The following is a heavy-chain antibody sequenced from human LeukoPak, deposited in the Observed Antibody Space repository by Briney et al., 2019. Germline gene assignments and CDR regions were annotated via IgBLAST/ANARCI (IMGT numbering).Heavy chain of an antibody. CDR1: GFTFSSYA. D-gene: IGHD6-19*01. Sequence: GGSLRLSCAASGFTFSSYAMTWVRQAPGKGLEWVSAISSSAGFTYYADSVKGRFTISRDNSKNTLYLQVDSLRAEDTAVYYCAKAGQWLPYYFDYWGQGTLVTVSS. J-gene: IGHJ4*02. CDR2: ISSSAGFT. CDR3: AKAGQWLPYYFDY. V-gene: IGHV3-23*01.